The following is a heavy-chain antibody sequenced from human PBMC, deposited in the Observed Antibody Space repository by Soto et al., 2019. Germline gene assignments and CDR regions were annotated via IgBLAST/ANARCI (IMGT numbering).Heavy chain of an antibody. Sequence: GGSLRLSCAASGFTFSLYGMHWVRQAPGKGLEWVAVIWYDGSNKYYADSVKGRFTISRDNSKNTLYLQMNSLRAEDTAVYYCAXETHFTGYSSGWYASDIWGQGTIVTVSS. CDR3: AXETHFTGYSSGWYASDI. J-gene: IGHJ3*02. CDR1: GFTFSLYG. CDR2: IWYDGSNK. V-gene: IGHV3-33*01. D-gene: IGHD6-19*01.